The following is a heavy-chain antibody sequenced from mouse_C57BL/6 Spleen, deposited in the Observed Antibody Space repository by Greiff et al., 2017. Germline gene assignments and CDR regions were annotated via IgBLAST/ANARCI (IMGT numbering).Heavy chain of an antibody. CDR2: IYPGDGDT. J-gene: IGHJ2*01. D-gene: IGHD1-1*01. Sequence: QVQLQQSGPELVKPGASVKISCKASGYAFSSSWMNWVKQRPGKGLEWIGRIYPGDGDTNYNGKFKGKATLTADKSSSTAYMQLSSLTSEDSAVYFCASPITTAIFDYWGQGTTLTVSS. CDR1: GYAFSSSW. V-gene: IGHV1-82*01. CDR3: ASPITTAIFDY.